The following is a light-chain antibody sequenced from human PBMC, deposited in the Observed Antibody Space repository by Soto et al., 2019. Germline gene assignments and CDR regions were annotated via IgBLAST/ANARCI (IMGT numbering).Light chain of an antibody. V-gene: IGLV2-14*03. CDR2: DVS. Sequence: QSVLTQPASVSGSPGQSITISCTGTSSDVGGYNYVSWCQHHPGKAPRVIIYDVSNRPSGVSNRFSGSKSGNTASLTISGLQAEDEADYYCISYTSSSTLYVFGTGTKVTVL. CDR3: ISYTSSSTLYV. J-gene: IGLJ1*01. CDR1: SSDVGGYNY.